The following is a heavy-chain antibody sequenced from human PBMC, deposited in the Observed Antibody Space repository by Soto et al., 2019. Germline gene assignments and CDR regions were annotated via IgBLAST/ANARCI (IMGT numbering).Heavy chain of an antibody. J-gene: IGHJ4*02. CDR2: IYYSGST. D-gene: IGHD6-19*01. V-gene: IGHV4-39*01. Sequence: SETLSLTCTVSGGSISSSSYYWGWIRQPPGKGLEWIGSIYYSGSTYYNPSLKSRVTISVDTSKNQFSLKLSSVTAADTAVYYCARHNYSSGWYLEYYFDYWGQGTLVTVS. CDR1: GGSISSSSYY. CDR3: ARHNYSSGWYLEYYFDY.